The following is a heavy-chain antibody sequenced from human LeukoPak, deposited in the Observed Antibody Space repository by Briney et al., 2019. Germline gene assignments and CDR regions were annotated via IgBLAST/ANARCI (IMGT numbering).Heavy chain of an antibody. J-gene: IGHJ4*02. CDR2: ISSSSSTI. Sequence: PGGSLRLSCAASGFTFSSYSMNWVRQAPGKGLEWVSYISSSSSTIYYADSVKGRFTISRDNAKNSLYLQMNSLRAEDTAVYYCARDQYDILTGYSNFDYWGQGTPVTVSS. CDR1: GFTFSSYS. CDR3: ARDQYDILTGYSNFDY. V-gene: IGHV3-48*01. D-gene: IGHD3-9*01.